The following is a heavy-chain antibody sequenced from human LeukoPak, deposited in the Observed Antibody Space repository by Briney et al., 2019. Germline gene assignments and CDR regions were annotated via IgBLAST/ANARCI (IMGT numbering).Heavy chain of an antibody. CDR3: ARARSGWNELYYFDY. CDR2: IYTSGST. CDR1: GGSINSYY. Sequence: SETLSLTCTVSGGSINSYYWSWMRQPAGKGLEWIGRIYTSGSTNYNPSLKSPVTMSVATSKNQFSLKLSSVTAADTAVYYCARARSGWNELYYFDYWGQGTLVTVSS. D-gene: IGHD6-19*01. V-gene: IGHV4-4*07. J-gene: IGHJ4*02.